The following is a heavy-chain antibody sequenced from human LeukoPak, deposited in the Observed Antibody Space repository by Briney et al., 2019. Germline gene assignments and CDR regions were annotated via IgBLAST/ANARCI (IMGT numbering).Heavy chain of an antibody. Sequence: PSETLSLTCTVSGGSISSSSYYWGWIRQPPGKGLEWIGSIYYSGSTYYNPSLKSRVTISVDTSKNQFSLKLSSVTAADTAVYYCARHPVPEYGDYGNYYHYYMDVWGKGTTVTISS. CDR3: ARHPVPEYGDYGNYYHYYMDV. CDR1: GGSISSSSYY. V-gene: IGHV4-39*01. CDR2: IYYSGST. J-gene: IGHJ6*03. D-gene: IGHD4-17*01.